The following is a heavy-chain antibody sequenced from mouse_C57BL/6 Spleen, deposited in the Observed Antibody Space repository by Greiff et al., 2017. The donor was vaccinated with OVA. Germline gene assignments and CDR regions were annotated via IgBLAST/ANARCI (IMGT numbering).Heavy chain of an antibody. CDR2: IYPGDGDT. CDR3: ASPTNYYGSSSWFAY. Sequence: VQLQQSGAELVRPGTSVKISCKASGYAFSSSWMNWVKQRPGKGLEWIGRIYPGDGDTNYNGKFKGKATLTADKSSSTAYMQLSSLTSEDSAVYFCASPTNYYGSSSWFAYWGQGTLVTVSA. CDR1: GYAFSSSW. D-gene: IGHD1-1*01. V-gene: IGHV1-82*01. J-gene: IGHJ3*01.